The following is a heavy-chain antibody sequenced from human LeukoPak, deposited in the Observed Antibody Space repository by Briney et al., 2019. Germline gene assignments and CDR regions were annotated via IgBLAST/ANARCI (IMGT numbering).Heavy chain of an antibody. D-gene: IGHD6-19*01. CDR2: NYYSGST. J-gene: IGHJ4*02. CDR1: GGSISSYY. V-gene: IGHV4-59*13. CDR3: ARDLSSGWYDY. Sequence: KPSETLFLTSTVSGGSISSYYWSWIRQPPGKGLEWSGYNYYSGSTSYNPSLKSRVTISVDTSKNQFSLKLSSVTAADTAVYYCARDLSSGWYDYWGQGTLVTVSS.